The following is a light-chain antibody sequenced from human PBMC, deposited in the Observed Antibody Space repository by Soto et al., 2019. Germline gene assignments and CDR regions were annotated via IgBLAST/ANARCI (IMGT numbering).Light chain of an antibody. CDR2: DAF. V-gene: IGKV3-11*01. J-gene: IGKJ5*01. CDR3: QQRRDWPIT. CDR1: QSIEKY. Sequence: EFVLTQSPATLSLSPGERATLSCRASQSIEKYLAWYQQRPGQAPRLLIYDAFNRATGIPARFSGSGSGTDFTLTISSLEPEDFAVYYCQQRRDWPITFGQGTRLEIK.